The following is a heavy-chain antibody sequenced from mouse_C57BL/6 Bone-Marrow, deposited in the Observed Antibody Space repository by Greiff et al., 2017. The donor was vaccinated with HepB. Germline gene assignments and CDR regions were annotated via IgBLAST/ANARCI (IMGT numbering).Heavy chain of an antibody. J-gene: IGHJ2*01. CDR1: GYTFTSYW. CDR3: ASSTVVATGYFDY. D-gene: IGHD1-1*01. CDR2: IYPGSGST. V-gene: IGHV1-55*01. Sequence: QVQLQQPGAELVKPGASVKMSCKASGYTFTSYWITWVKQKPGQGLEWIGDIYPGSGSTNYNEKFKSKATLTVDTSSSTAYMQLSSLTSEDSAVYYCASSTVVATGYFDYWGQGTTLTVSS.